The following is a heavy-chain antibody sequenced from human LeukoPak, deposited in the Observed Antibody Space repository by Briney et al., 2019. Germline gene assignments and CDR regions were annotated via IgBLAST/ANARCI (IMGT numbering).Heavy chain of an antibody. J-gene: IGHJ4*02. Sequence: PSETLSLTCTVSGYSISSGYYWGWIRQPPGKGLEWIGSIYHSGSTYYNPSLKSRVTISVDTSKNQFSLKLSSVTAADTAVYYCARSKLDFDYWGQGTLVTVSS. CDR2: IYHSGST. CDR3: ARSKLDFDY. V-gene: IGHV4-38-2*02. CDR1: GYSISSGYY.